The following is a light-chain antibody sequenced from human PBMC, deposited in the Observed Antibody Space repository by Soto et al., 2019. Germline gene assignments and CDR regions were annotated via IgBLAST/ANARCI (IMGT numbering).Light chain of an antibody. J-gene: IGKJ1*01. Sequence: DIQMTQFPSTLSASVGDRVTITCRASQSISTWLAWYQQKPGKAPKLLIYKASNLESGVPSRFSGSGSGTEFTLTISSLQPDHFATYYCQQYTNSFGQGTKVEI. V-gene: IGKV1-5*03. CDR2: KAS. CDR3: QQYTNS. CDR1: QSISTW.